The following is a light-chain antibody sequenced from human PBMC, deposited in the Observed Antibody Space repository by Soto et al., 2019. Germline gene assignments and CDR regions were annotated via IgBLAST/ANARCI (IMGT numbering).Light chain of an antibody. CDR2: DAY. CDR1: HSFRGL. CDR3: QQRHMWPIT. J-gene: IGKJ5*01. Sequence: VFTESPVTLSLSPWEIGXLFIKDNHSFRGLLAWYPKNSGQALRLXTYDAYNRAPGSPTSFSCSGSETDFTPTISSLEPEDSAVYYCQQRHMWPITVGQGTRLEIK. V-gene: IGKV3-11*01.